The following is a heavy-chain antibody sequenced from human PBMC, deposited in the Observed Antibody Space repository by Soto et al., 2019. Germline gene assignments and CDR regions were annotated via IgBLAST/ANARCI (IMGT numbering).Heavy chain of an antibody. Sequence: GGSLRLSCAASGFTFSDYWMHWVRQAPGKGLEWVSRIKRDGSTTNYADSVKGRFTISRDNAKNTLYLEMNSLRDEDMVVYYCAKDPHSTAVTVEYFQHWGQGTLVTVSS. D-gene: IGHD4-17*01. J-gene: IGHJ1*01. CDR3: AKDPHSTAVTVEYFQH. V-gene: IGHV3-74*01. CDR2: IKRDGSTT. CDR1: GFTFSDYW.